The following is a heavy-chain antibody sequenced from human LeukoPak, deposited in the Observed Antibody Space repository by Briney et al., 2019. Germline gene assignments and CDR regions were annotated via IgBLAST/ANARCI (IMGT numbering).Heavy chain of an antibody. CDR3: ARDAGYSYGYSFYYLDY. J-gene: IGHJ4*02. D-gene: IGHD5-18*01. V-gene: IGHV1-69*05. Sequence: SVKVSCKASGGTFSSYAISWVRQAPGQGLEWMGRIIPIFGTANYAQKFQGRVTITTDESTSTAYMELSSLRSEDTAVYYCARDAGYSYGYSFYYLDYWGQGTLVTVSS. CDR1: GGTFSSYA. CDR2: IIPIFGTA.